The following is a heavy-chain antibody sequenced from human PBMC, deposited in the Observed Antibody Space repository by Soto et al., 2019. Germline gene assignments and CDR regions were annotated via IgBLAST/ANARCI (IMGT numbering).Heavy chain of an antibody. CDR1: GYTFTSYD. CDR3: ARGLDTMVRGVDGAFDI. V-gene: IGHV1-8*01. CDR2: TNPNSGNT. J-gene: IGHJ3*02. D-gene: IGHD3-10*01. Sequence: QVQLVQSGAEVKKPGASVKVSCKASGYTFTSYDINWVRQATGQGLEWMGWTNPNSGNTGYAQKFQGRVTMTRNTSISTAYMELSSLRSEDTAVYYCARGLDTMVRGVDGAFDIWGQGTMVTVSS.